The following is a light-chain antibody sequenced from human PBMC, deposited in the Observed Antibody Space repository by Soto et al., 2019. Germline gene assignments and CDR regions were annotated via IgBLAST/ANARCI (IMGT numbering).Light chain of an antibody. V-gene: IGKV1-39*01. CDR1: QGISTY. CDR3: QQSYSTTWT. CDR2: AAS. Sequence: IQMTQSPPSLSPPVAAIVTITCRASQGISTYLNWYQQKPGKAPKLLIYAASSLQSGVPSRFSGSESETDFTLTISSLQPEDFANYSCQQSYSTTWTFGQGTKVDI. J-gene: IGKJ1*01.